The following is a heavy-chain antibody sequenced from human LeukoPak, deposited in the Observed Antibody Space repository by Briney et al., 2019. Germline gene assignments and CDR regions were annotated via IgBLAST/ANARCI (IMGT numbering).Heavy chain of an antibody. J-gene: IGHJ4*02. CDR3: AKETIGDYGGNSDFDY. CDR2: ISYDGSNK. Sequence: PGGSLRLSCAASGFTFSSYGMHWVRQAPGKGLEWVAVISYDGSNKYYADSVKGRFTISRDNSKNTLYLQMNSLRVEDTAVYYCAKETIGDYGGNSDFDYWGQGTLVTVSS. D-gene: IGHD4-23*01. V-gene: IGHV3-30*18. CDR1: GFTFSSYG.